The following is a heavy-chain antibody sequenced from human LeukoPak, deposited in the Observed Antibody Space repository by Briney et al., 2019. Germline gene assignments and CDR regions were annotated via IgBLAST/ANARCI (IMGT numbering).Heavy chain of an antibody. CDR2: IYYSGAT. Sequence: PSETLSLTCTVSGGSISNYYWSWIRQPPGKGLEWIGHIYYSGATKYNPSLKSRITISVDTPKNQFSLMLSSVTAADTAVYYCARFGITVVRGGKYYFDYWGQGTLVTVSS. D-gene: IGHD3-10*01. J-gene: IGHJ4*02. V-gene: IGHV4-59*08. CDR1: GGSISNYY. CDR3: ARFGITVVRGGKYYFDY.